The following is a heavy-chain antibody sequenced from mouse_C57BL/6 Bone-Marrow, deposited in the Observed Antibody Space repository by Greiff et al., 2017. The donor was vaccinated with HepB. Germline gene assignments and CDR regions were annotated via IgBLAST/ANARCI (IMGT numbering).Heavy chain of an antibody. J-gene: IGHJ3*01. CDR1: GYTFTSYW. CDR3: ASSIYYIFAY. CDR2: IDPSDSYT. V-gene: IGHV1-69*01. Sequence: QVQLKQPGAELVMPGASVKLSCKASGYTFTSYWMHWVKQRPGQGLEWIGEIDPSDSYTNYNQKFKGKSTLTVDKSSSTAYMQLSSLTSEDSAVYYCASSIYYIFAYWGQGTLVTGSA. D-gene: IGHD1-1*01.